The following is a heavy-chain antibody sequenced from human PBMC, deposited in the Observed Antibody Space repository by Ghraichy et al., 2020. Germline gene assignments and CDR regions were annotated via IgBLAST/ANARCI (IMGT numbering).Heavy chain of an antibody. D-gene: IGHD1-1*01. Sequence: GGSLRLSCAASGFTFSNYAMSWVRQAPGKGLEWVSGITASSHHTYYAKSVLRRFTISRDNPKNTLYLQMNSLGGEDTALYYCAKGRYGTDWNDAFDMWGPGTLVTVSS. CDR2: ITASSHHT. CDR1: GFTFSNYA. V-gene: IGHV3-23*01. CDR3: AKGRYGTDWNDAFDM. J-gene: IGHJ3*02.